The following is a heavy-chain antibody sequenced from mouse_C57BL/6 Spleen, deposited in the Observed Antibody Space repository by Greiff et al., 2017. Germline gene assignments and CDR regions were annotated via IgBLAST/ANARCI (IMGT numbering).Heavy chain of an antibody. CDR2: IDPETGST. J-gene: IGHJ4*01. CDR1: GYTFTDYE. CDR3: TKDGYAMDY. D-gene: IGHD2-3*01. Sequence: VQLQQSGAELVRPGASVTLSCKASGYTFTDYEMHWVKQTPVHGLEWIGAIDPETGSTAYNQKFKGKAILTADKSSSTAYMGLRSLTSEDSAVYYCTKDGYAMDYWGQGTSVTVSS. V-gene: IGHV1-15*01.